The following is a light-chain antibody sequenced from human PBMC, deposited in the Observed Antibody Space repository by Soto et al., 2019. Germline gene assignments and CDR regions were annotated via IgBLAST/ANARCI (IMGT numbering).Light chain of an antibody. CDR3: CSYAGSSTSL. J-gene: IGLJ2*01. Sequence: QSALTQPASVSGSPGQSITSSCTGTSSDVGSYNLVSWYQQHPGKAPKLMIYEVSKRPSGVSNRFSGSKSGNTASLTISGLQAEDEADYYCCSYAGSSTSLFGGGTKLTVL. CDR1: SSDVGSYNL. CDR2: EVS. V-gene: IGLV2-23*02.